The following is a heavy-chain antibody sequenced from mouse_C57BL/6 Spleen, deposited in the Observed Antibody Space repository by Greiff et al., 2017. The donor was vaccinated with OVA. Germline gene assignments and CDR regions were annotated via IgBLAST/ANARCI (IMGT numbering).Heavy chain of an antibody. CDR1: GYTFTDYY. D-gene: IGHD1-1*02. CDR3: ARCLLVATGYLDY. J-gene: IGHJ2*01. CDR2: INPNNGGT. Sequence: EVQLQQSGPELVKPGASVKISCKASGYTFTDYYMNWVKQSHGKSLEWIGDINPNNGGTSYNQKFTGKATLPVDKSSRTAYMARRSLTSEGSAVYYCARCLLVATGYLDYGGQGTTLTVSS. V-gene: IGHV1-26*01.